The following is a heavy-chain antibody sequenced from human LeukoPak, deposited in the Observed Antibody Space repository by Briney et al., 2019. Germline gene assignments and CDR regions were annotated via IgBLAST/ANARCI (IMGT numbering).Heavy chain of an antibody. CDR3: ARGVYSGYDFGFDY. Sequence: SETLTLTCAVSGGSISSGGYYWSWLRPPPGLGLVWIGDIYHSGSTYYNPSLKSRVTISVDRSKNQFSLKLSSVTAADTAVYYCARGVYSGYDFGFDYWGQGTLVTVSS. D-gene: IGHD5-12*01. CDR2: IYHSGST. J-gene: IGHJ4*02. CDR1: GGSISSGGYY. V-gene: IGHV4-30-2*01.